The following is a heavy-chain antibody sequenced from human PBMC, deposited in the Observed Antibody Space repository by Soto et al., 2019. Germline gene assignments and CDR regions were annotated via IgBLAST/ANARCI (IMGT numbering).Heavy chain of an antibody. J-gene: IGHJ3*02. CDR1: GFTFSSYA. CDR3: AKDWVSSGWYGAFYI. D-gene: IGHD6-19*01. Sequence: RLSCAASGFTFSSYAMSWVRRAPGKGLEWVSAISGSGGSTYYADSVKGRFTISRDNSKNTLYLQMNSLRAEDTAVYYCAKDWVSSGWYGAFYILGQGTMVTVSS. CDR2: ISGSGGST. V-gene: IGHV3-23*01.